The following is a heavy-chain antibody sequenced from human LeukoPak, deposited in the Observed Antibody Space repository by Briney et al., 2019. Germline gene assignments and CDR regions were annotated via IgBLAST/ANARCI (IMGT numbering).Heavy chain of an antibody. J-gene: IGHJ6*02. CDR1: GGSFSGYY. V-gene: IGHV4-34*01. Sequence: SETLSLTCAVYGGSFSGYYWSWIRQPPGKGLEWIGEINHSGSTNYNPSHKSRVTISVDTSKNQFSLKLSSVTAADTAVYYCARGGGYDILTGADYYYYGMDVWGQGTTVTVSS. D-gene: IGHD3-9*01. CDR3: ARGGGYDILTGADYYYYGMDV. CDR2: INHSGST.